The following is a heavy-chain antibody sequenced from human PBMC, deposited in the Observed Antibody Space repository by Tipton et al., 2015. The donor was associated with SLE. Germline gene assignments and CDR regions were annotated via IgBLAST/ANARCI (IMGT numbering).Heavy chain of an antibody. CDR3: ARQDSSGPDY. J-gene: IGHJ4*02. CDR1: GASVTTSY. Sequence: TLSLTCAVSGASVTTSYWTWLRQPPGKGLEWIAYVNRNGSTYYNPSLKSRVTISVDTSKNQFSLKLSSVTAADTAVYYCARQDSSGPDYWGQGTLVTVSS. V-gene: IGHV4-59*08. D-gene: IGHD6-19*01. CDR2: VNRNGST.